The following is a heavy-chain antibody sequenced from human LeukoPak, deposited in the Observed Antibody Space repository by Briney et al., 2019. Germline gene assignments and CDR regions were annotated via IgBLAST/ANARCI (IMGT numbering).Heavy chain of an antibody. Sequence: GGSLRLSCAASGFTFSAFWMGWVRQAPGKGLEWVSAISGSGGSTYYADSVKGRFTISRDNSKNTLYLQMNSLRAEDTAVYYCAKGPRAFDIWGQGTMVTVSS. J-gene: IGHJ3*02. CDR3: AKGPRAFDI. V-gene: IGHV3-23*01. CDR1: GFTFSAFW. CDR2: ISGSGGST.